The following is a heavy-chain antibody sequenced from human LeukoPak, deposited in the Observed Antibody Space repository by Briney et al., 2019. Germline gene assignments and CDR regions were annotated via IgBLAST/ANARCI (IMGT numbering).Heavy chain of an antibody. CDR2: INWNGGST. CDR1: GLTFDDYG. D-gene: IGHD6-19*01. CDR3: AREGLTWGIAVAGTGVDY. Sequence: GGSLRLSCAASGLTFDDYGMSWVRQAPGKGLEWVSGINWNGGSTGYADSVKGRFTISRDNAKNSLYLQMNSLRAEDTALYYCAREGLTWGIAVAGTGVDYWGQGTLVTVSS. V-gene: IGHV3-20*04. J-gene: IGHJ4*02.